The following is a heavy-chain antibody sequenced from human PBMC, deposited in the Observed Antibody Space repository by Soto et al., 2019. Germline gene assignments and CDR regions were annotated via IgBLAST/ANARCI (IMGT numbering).Heavy chain of an antibody. CDR3: ARDPRSGSTAWGYYFDY. D-gene: IGHD3-10*01. J-gene: IGHJ4*02. V-gene: IGHV3-48*03. Sequence: PGGSLRLSCAASGFTFSSYEMNWVRQAPGKGLEWVSYISSSGSTIYYADSVKGRFTISRDNAKNSLYLQMNSLRAEDTAVYYCARDPRSGSTAWGYYFDYWGQGILVTVSS. CDR2: ISSSGSTI. CDR1: GFTFSSYE.